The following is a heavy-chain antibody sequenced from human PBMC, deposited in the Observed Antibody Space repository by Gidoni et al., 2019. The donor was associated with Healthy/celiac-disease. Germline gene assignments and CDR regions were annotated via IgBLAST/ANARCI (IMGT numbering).Heavy chain of an antibody. CDR3: ARIKLGYCTGGVCYRRWFDP. CDR2: ISAYNGNT. CDR1: GYTFTGYG. V-gene: IGHV1-18*01. Sequence: QVQLVQSGAEVKKPGASVKVSCKASGYTFTGYGISWVRQAPGQGLEWLGWISAYNGNTNYAQKLQGRVTMTTDTSTSTAYMELRSLRSDDTAVYYCARIKLGYCTGGVCYRRWFDPWGQGTLVTVSS. D-gene: IGHD2-8*02. J-gene: IGHJ5*02.